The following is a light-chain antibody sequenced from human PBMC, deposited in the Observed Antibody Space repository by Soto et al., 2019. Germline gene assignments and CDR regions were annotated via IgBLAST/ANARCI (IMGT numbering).Light chain of an antibody. J-gene: IGLJ3*02. CDR1: SSDVGGYKY. Sequence: QSVLTQPASVSGSPGQSITISCSGSSSDVGGYKYVSWYQQHPGKAPKLIIFEVSNRPSGVSNRFSGSKSGNTASLIISGLQAEDEADYYCNSYTSTSTLVFGGGTKLTVL. CDR3: NSYTSTSTLV. V-gene: IGLV2-14*01. CDR2: EVS.